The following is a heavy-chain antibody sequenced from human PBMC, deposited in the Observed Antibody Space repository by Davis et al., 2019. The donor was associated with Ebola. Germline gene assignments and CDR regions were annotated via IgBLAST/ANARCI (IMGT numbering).Heavy chain of an antibody. J-gene: IGHJ3*02. CDR2: IYYSGST. CDR1: GGSISSSSYY. V-gene: IGHV4-39*07. D-gene: IGHD3-16*02. CDR3: ARVIGNDYVWGSYRRDALDI. Sequence: PSETLSLTCTVSGGSISSSSYYWGWIRQPPGKGLEWIGSIYYSGSTYYNPSLKSRVTISVDTSKNQFSLKLSSVTAADTAVYYCARVIGNDYVWGSYRRDALDIWGQGTMVTVSS.